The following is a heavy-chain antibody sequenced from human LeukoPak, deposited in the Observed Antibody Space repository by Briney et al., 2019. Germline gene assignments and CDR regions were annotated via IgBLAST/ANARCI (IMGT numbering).Heavy chain of an antibody. J-gene: IGHJ5*02. D-gene: IGHD1-14*01. V-gene: IGHV4-38-2*01. CDR1: GYSISSGYY. CDR3: ARLGLPGPTGDWFDP. CDR2: IYPSARS. Sequence: SETLSLTCAVSGYSISSGYYWGWIRQPPGKGLEGIGSIYPSARSYYNPSLRRRVTISVDTSKIQFSLKLSSVTAADTAVFYCARLGLPGPTGDWFDPWGQGTLVTVSS.